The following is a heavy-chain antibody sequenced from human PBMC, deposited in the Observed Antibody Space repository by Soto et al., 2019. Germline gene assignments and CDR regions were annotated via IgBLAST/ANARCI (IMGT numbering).Heavy chain of an antibody. Sequence: ASGKASCKARCYTFTGYDMHWVRQAPGQGLEWMGIIDPSGGGTSYAQKFQVRLTMTRDTSTSTVYMELSSLRSEDTAVYYCARHSAACSAGNCLRSVQDTWG. J-gene: IGHJ1*01. V-gene: IGHV1-46*01. CDR1: CYTFTGYD. CDR3: ARHSAACSAGNCLRSVQDT. D-gene: IGHD2-15*01. CDR2: IDPSGGGT.